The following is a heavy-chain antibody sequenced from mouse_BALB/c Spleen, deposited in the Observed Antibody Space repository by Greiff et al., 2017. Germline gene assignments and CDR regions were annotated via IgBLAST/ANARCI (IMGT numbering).Heavy chain of an antibody. D-gene: IGHD1-2*01. CDR3: ARELRPNYAMDY. CDR1: GFSLTSYG. V-gene: IGHV2-9*02. J-gene: IGHJ4*01. CDR2: IWAGGST. Sequence: VQLQQSGPGLVAPSQSPSITCTVSGFSLTSYGVHWVRQPPGKGLEWLGVIWAGGSTNYNSALMSRLSISKDNSKSQVFLKMNSLQTDDTAMYYCARELRPNYAMDYWGQGTSVTVSS.